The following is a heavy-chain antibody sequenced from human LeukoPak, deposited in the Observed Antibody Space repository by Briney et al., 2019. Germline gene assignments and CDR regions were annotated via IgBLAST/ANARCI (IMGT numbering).Heavy chain of an antibody. CDR3: ARDPANGIPDSFDI. D-gene: IGHD2-8*01. J-gene: IGHJ3*02. V-gene: IGHV1-2*02. CDR1: LYSFTPYF. Sequence: ASVTVSCKPSLYSFTPYFMHGVRQAPAQGLEGMGEINANNGDTKFAQKFQGRVTMTSDTSISTAYMELSSLRSDDTAVYYCARDPANGIPDSFDIWGQGTMVTVSS. CDR2: INANNGDT.